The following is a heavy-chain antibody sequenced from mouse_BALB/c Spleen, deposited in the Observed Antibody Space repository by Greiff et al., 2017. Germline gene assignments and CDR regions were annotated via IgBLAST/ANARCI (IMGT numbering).Heavy chain of an antibody. Sequence: QVQLQQSGAELAKPGASVKMSCKASGYTFTSYWMHWVKQRPGQGLEWIGYINPSTGYTEYNQKFKDKATLTADKSSSTAYMQLSSLTSEDSAVYLCASGGRVDYWGQGTTLTVSS. V-gene: IGHV1-7*01. J-gene: IGHJ2*01. CDR2: INPSTGYT. CDR1: GYTFTSYW. CDR3: ASGGRVDY.